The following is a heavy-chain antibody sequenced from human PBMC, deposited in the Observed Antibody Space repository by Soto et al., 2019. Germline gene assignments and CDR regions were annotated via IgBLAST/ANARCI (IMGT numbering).Heavy chain of an antibody. Sequence: KPGGSLRLSCAASGFIFTRYSMNWVRQAPGKGLEWVSSISSTTNYIYYGDSMKGRFTISRDNAKNSLYLEMNSLRAEDTAVYYCARESEDLTSNFDYWGQGTLVTVSP. J-gene: IGHJ4*02. CDR2: ISSTTNYI. CDR3: ARESEDLTSNFDY. V-gene: IGHV3-21*06. CDR1: GFIFTRYS.